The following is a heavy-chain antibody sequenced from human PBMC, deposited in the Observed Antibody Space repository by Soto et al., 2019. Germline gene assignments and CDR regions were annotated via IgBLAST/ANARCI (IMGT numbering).Heavy chain of an antibody. CDR2: ISNDGGNE. CDR1: GFTLSDFA. Sequence: QVQLVESGGGVVQPGRSLRLSCAASGFTLSDFAMHWGRQAPGKGLEWVALISNDGGNEHYGDSVKGRFTISRDNSKHMLYLQVTSLRVEDTAVYYCARTAPGMDVWGQGTTVTVSS. CDR3: ARTAPGMDV. J-gene: IGHJ6*02. V-gene: IGHV3-30-3*01.